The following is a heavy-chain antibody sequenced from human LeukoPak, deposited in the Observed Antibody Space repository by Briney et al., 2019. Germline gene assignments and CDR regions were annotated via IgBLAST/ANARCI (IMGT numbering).Heavy chain of an antibody. J-gene: IGHJ3*02. D-gene: IGHD1-1*01. Sequence: ASVKVSCRVSGYSLSDLSIHWVRHVAAKGLEWMGGFEPEEGAHGETIFAQKFEDRLTLTEDTSADTAYMELVRLTSEDTAVYYCATDRLEIYALHIWGQGTAVTVSS. CDR2: FEPEEGAHGET. V-gene: IGHV1-24*01. CDR3: ATDRLEIYALHI. CDR1: GYSLSDLS.